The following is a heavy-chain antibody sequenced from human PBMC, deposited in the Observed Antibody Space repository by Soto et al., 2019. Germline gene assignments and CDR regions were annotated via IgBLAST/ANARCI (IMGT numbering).Heavy chain of an antibody. D-gene: IGHD3-10*01. CDR1: GGSINSYW. CDR3: ARDIGSYAYGEGY. V-gene: IGHV4-4*07. J-gene: IGHJ4*02. Sequence: PSETLSLTCSFSGGSINSYWCIWIRQPAGKGLEWIGRVYSSVTTDYNPSLNSRATLSVETSKNQFSLKLSSVTAADTAVYYCARDIGSYAYGEGYWGQGIQVTVSS. CDR2: VYSSVTT.